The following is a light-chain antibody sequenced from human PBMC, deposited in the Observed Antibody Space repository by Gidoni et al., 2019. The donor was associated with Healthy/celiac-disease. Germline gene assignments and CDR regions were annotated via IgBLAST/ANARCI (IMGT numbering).Light chain of an antibody. CDR2: KAS. Sequence: IQMTQSPSTLSASVGDRVTITCRASQSISSWLAWYQQKPGKAPKLLIYKASSLESGVPSRFSGSGSGTEFTLTISSLQPDDFATYYCQQNNSYSGTFGQETKVEIK. CDR3: QQNNSYSGT. J-gene: IGKJ1*01. CDR1: QSISSW. V-gene: IGKV1-5*03.